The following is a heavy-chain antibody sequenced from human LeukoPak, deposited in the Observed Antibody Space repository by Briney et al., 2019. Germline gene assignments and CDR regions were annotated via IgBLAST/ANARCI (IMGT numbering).Heavy chain of an antibody. CDR2: ISYDGSNK. D-gene: IGHD5-24*01. J-gene: IGHJ4*02. CDR1: GFTFSSYG. V-gene: IGHV3-30*03. CDR3: VREMATISSFDY. Sequence: PGRSLRLSCAASGFTFSSYGMHWVRQAPGKGLEWVAVISYDGSNKYYADSVKGRFTISRDNSKNTLYLQMNSLRAEDTAVYYCVREMATISSFDYWGQGTLVTASS.